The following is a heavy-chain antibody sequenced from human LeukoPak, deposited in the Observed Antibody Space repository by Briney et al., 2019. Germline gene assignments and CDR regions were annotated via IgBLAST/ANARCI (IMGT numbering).Heavy chain of an antibody. Sequence: GASVNVSCKASGYTFTSYGISWVRQAPGQGLEWMGWISAYNGNTNYAQKLQGRVTMTTDTSTSTAYMELRSLRSDDTAVYYCAREGQWPGFIGYYYYGMDVWGQGTTVTVSS. CDR1: GYTFTSYG. CDR2: ISAYNGNT. CDR3: AREGQWPGFIGYYYYGMDV. J-gene: IGHJ6*02. D-gene: IGHD6-19*01. V-gene: IGHV1-18*01.